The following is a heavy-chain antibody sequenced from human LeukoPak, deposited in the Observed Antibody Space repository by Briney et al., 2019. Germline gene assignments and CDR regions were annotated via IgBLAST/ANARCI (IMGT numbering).Heavy chain of an antibody. J-gene: IGHJ4*02. Sequence: GASVKVSCKASGYTFTGYYTHWVRQAPGQGLEWMGWINPNSGGTNYAQKFQGRVTMTRDTSISAAYMELSRLRSDDTAVYYCARDNTYFDYWGQGTLVTVSS. CDR3: ARDNTYFDY. CDR2: INPNSGGT. D-gene: IGHD2/OR15-2a*01. V-gene: IGHV1-2*02. CDR1: GYTFTGYY.